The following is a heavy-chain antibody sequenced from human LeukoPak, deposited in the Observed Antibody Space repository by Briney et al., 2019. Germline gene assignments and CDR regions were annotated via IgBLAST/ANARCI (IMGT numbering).Heavy chain of an antibody. CDR2: IFSGGST. D-gene: IGHD7-27*01. J-gene: IGHJ4*02. V-gene: IGHV3-53*01. Sequence: GGSLRLSCAASGFTVSRKFMNSVRQAPGKGLESVSVIFSGGSTFYADSVKGRFTISRDDSKNTLYLQMDSLRAEDTAVYYGARGRTGDLILAIAYWGQGTLVTVSS. CDR3: ARGRTGDLILAIAY. CDR1: GFTVSRKF.